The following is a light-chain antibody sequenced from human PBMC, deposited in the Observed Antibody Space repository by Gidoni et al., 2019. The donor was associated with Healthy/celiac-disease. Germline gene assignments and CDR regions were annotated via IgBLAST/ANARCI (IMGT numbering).Light chain of an antibody. CDR3: QQYGSSPRLT. J-gene: IGKJ4*01. Sequence: IVLTQSPGTLSLSPGERATLSCRASQRVSSSYLAWYQQKPGQAPRLLIYCATSRATGIPDRFSGSGSGTDFTLTISRLEPEDFAVYYCQQYGSSPRLTFGGGTKVEIK. CDR1: QRVSSSY. CDR2: CAT. V-gene: IGKV3-20*01.